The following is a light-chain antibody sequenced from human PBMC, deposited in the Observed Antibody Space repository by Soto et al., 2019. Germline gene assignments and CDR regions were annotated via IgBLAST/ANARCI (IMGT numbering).Light chain of an antibody. CDR1: SSDVGSFNL. V-gene: IGLV2-23*01. Sequence: SALTQPASVSGSPGQSITISCTGTSSDVGSFNLVSWYQQHPGKAPKVMIYEGSKRPSGVSNRFSGSKSGNTASLTISGLQAEDEAVYYCCSYAGFSTYVFGTGTKVTVL. CDR3: CSYAGFSTYV. J-gene: IGLJ1*01. CDR2: EGS.